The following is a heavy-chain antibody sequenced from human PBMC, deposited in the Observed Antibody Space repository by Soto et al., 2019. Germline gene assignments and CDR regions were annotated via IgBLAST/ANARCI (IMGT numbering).Heavy chain of an antibody. D-gene: IGHD1-26*01. CDR2: IYYSGST. Sequence: PSETLSLTCTVSGGSISSYYWSWIRQPPGKGLEWIGYIYYSGSTNYNPSLKSRVTISVDTSKNQFSLKLSSVTAADTAVYYCARTAYSGSYCLDYWGQGTLVTVSS. J-gene: IGHJ4*02. V-gene: IGHV4-59*12. CDR3: ARTAYSGSYCLDY. CDR1: GGSISSYY.